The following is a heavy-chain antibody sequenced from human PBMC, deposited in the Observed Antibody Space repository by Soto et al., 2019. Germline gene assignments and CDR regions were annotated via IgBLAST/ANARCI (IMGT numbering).Heavy chain of an antibody. CDR3: ARDAVASDFWSGYSYYYYYYGMDV. CDR1: GFTFSSYE. D-gene: IGHD3-3*01. V-gene: IGHV3-48*03. CDR2: ISSSGSTI. Sequence: PVGSVRLSCAASGFTFSSYEMNWVRQAPGKGLEWVSYISSSGSTIYYADSVKGRFTISRDNAKNSLYLQMNSLRAEDTAVYYCARDAVASDFWSGYSYYYYYYGMDVWGQGTTVTVSS. J-gene: IGHJ6*02.